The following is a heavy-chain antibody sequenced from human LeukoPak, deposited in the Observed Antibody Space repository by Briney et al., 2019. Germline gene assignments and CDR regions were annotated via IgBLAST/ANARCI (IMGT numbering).Heavy chain of an antibody. V-gene: IGHV1-18*01. D-gene: IGHD3-22*01. CDR1: GYTFTNYG. CDR2: ISAYNGNT. Sequence: ASVKVSCKASGYTFTNYGSSWVRQAPGQGLEWMGWISAYNGNTNYAQKLQGRVTMTTDTSTSTAYMELRNLRSDDTAVSYFATDGDSRGYYPSDYWGQGTLVTVSS. J-gene: IGHJ4*02. CDR3: ATDGDSRGYYPSDY.